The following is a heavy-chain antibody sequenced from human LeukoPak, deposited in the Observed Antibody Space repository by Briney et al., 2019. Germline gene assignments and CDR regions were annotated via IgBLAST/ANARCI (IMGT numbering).Heavy chain of an antibody. CDR2: IYYSGST. Sequence: PSETLSLTCTVSGGSISRYYWSWIRQPPGKGLEWIGYIYYSGSTNYNPSLKSRVTISIDTSKNQFSLKLNSVTAADTAIYHCARHSVSSRDFDYWGQGALVRVSS. J-gene: IGHJ4*02. D-gene: IGHD6-13*01. CDR3: ARHSVSSRDFDY. V-gene: IGHV4-59*08. CDR1: GGSISRYY.